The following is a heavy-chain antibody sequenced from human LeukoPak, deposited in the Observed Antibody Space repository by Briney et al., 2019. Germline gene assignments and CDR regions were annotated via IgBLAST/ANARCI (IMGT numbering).Heavy chain of an antibody. D-gene: IGHD3-9*01. CDR2: ISGSGGST. J-gene: IGHJ4*02. Sequence: PGGSLRLSCAASGFTFSSYAMSWVRQAPGKGLEWVSAISGSGGSTYYADSVKGRFTISRDNSKNTLYLQMNSLRAEDTAVYYCAKGGGVLRYFDWLLDSIDYWGQGTLVTVSS. CDR3: AKGGGVLRYFDWLLDSIDY. CDR1: GFTFSSYA. V-gene: IGHV3-23*01.